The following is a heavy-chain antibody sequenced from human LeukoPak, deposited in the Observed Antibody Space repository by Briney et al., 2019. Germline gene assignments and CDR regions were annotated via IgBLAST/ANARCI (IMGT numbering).Heavy chain of an antibody. CDR2: ISSSSSYI. D-gene: IGHD6-13*01. V-gene: IGHV3-21*01. CDR3: ARVEGIAAAGLDY. Sequence: GGSLRLSFAASGFTFNSYAMNWVRQAPGKGLEWVSSISSSSSYIYYADSVKGRFTISRDNAKNSLYLQMNSLRAEDTAVYYCARVEGIAAAGLDYWGQGTLVTVSS. J-gene: IGHJ4*02. CDR1: GFTFNSYA.